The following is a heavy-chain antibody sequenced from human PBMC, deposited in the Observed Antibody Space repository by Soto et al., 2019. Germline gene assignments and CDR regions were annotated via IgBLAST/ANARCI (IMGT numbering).Heavy chain of an antibody. Sequence: EVPLVESGGDLVQRGGSLRLSCVGSGFTFSVYSINWVRQAPGKGLEWFSYITSDTKTIKYADSVKGRFTISRDNAKNSVYLQMNSLRDEDTAVYYCARSVEGHFDYWGQGTVVTVSS. CDR1: GFTFSVYS. D-gene: IGHD6-19*01. J-gene: IGHJ4*02. V-gene: IGHV3-48*02. CDR2: ITSDTKTI. CDR3: ARSVEGHFDY.